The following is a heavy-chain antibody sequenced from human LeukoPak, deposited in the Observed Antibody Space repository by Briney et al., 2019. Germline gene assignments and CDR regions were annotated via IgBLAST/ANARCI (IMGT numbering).Heavy chain of an antibody. V-gene: IGHV3-66*01. Sequence: GGSLRLSCAASGVTVNYNFMSWVRQAPGKGLEWVSVIYSDSSADYADSVKGRFTISRDNAKNSLYLQMNGLRAEDTAVYYCARGPSSQFRTDYWGQGTLVTVPS. CDR3: ARGPSSQFRTDY. CDR1: GVTVNYNF. CDR2: IYSDSSA. D-gene: IGHD2-2*01. J-gene: IGHJ4*02.